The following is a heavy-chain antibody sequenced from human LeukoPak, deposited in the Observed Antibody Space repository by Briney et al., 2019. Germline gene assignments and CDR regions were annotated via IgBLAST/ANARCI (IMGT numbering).Heavy chain of an antibody. CDR1: GFTFSSYS. D-gene: IGHD6-13*01. CDR2: ISSSSSTI. J-gene: IGHJ4*02. CDR3: AREGGIHYLDY. Sequence: GGSLRLSCAASGFTFSSYSMNWVRQAPGKGLEWVSYISSSSSTIYYADSVKGRFTISRDNAKNSLYLQMNSLRAEDTAVYYCAREGGIHYLDYWGQGTLVTVSS. V-gene: IGHV3-48*01.